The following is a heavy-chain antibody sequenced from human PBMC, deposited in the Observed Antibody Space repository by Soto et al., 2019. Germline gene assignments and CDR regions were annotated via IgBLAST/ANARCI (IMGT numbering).Heavy chain of an antibody. D-gene: IGHD1-1*01. CDR3: ARDTTGILDY. CDR1: GLNFDNYY. CDR2: IKQDGRGS. J-gene: IGHJ4*02. Sequence: GGSLRLSCAASGLNFDNYYMAWVRQAPGKGLEWVANIKQDGRGSNYVDSLKGRFTISRDNAKNSLYLQMNNLRAEDSGVYFCARDTTGILDYWGQGTLVTVSS. V-gene: IGHV3-7*01.